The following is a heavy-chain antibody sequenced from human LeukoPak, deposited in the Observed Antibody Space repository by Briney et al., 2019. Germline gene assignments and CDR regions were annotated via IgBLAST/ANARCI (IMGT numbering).Heavy chain of an antibody. CDR3: TRELEYRGSPDDAFDI. J-gene: IGHJ3*02. D-gene: IGHD1-26*01. V-gene: IGHV3-74*01. CDR2: INRDGSGT. CDR1: RFSFSYFC. Sequence: PGGSLRLSCAASRFSFSYFCMHWVRQAPGKGLVWVSRINRDGSGTSYADSVKGRFTISRDNAKNTLSLQMNSLRAEDTAVYYCTRELEYRGSPDDAFDIWGQGTMVTVSS.